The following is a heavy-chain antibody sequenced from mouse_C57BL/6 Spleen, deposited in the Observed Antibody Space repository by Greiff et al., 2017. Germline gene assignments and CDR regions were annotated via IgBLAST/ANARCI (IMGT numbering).Heavy chain of an antibody. V-gene: IGHV1-64*01. J-gene: IGHJ2*01. CDR1: GYTFTSYW. D-gene: IGHD1-1*01. CDR2: IHPNSGST. CDR3: ARPLFTTVVASDY. Sequence: QVQLQQPGAELVKPGASVKLPCKASGYTFTSYWMHWVKQRPGQGLEWIGMIHPNSGSTNYNEKFKSKATLTVDKSSSTAYMQLSSLTSEDSAVYYCARPLFTTVVASDYWGQGTTLTVSS.